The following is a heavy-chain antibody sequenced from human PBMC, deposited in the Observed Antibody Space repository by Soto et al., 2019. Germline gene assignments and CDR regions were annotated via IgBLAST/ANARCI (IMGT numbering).Heavy chain of an antibody. CDR3: ARDTGGNDAVDI. CDR1: GFTFSSYA. D-gene: IGHD2-8*02. J-gene: IGHJ3*02. Sequence: QVQLVESGGGVVQPGRSLRLSCAASGFTFSSYAMHWVRQAPGKGLEWVAVISYDGSNKYYADSVKGRFTISRDNSKNTLYLQMNSLRAEDTAVYYCARDTGGNDAVDIWGQGTMVTVSS. V-gene: IGHV3-30-3*01. CDR2: ISYDGSNK.